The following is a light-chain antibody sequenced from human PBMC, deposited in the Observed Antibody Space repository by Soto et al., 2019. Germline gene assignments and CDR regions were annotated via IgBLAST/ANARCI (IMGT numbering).Light chain of an antibody. V-gene: IGLV2-14*01. CDR3: CSYTSRSVYV. J-gene: IGLJ1*01. CDR2: DVS. Sequence: QSALTQPASVSGSPGQSIAISCTGTSSDVGAYNYVSWYQQHPGKAPKLLIYDVSYRPSGVSNRFSGSKSGNTASLTISGLQSVDEADYYCCSYTSRSVYVFGTGTKLTVL. CDR1: SSDVGAYNY.